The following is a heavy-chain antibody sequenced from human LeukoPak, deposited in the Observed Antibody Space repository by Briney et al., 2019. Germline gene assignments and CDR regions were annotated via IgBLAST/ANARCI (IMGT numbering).Heavy chain of an antibody. Sequence: WGSLKLSCSGSGFTFNDYWMHWVRQAPGKGLVWVSRINSDGSSTNYADSMKGRVTISRDNAKNTLYLQMNSLRAEDTAVYYCARDRSGYEDCWGQGTLVTVSS. V-gene: IGHV3-74*01. D-gene: IGHD5-12*01. CDR1: GFTFNDYW. J-gene: IGHJ4*02. CDR3: ARDRSGYEDC. CDR2: INSDGSST.